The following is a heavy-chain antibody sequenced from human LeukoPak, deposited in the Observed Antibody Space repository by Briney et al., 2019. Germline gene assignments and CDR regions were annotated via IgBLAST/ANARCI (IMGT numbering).Heavy chain of an antibody. CDR2: IYYSGST. CDR3: ASVRRGFGESSKYYAYYYMGV. J-gene: IGHJ6*03. D-gene: IGHD3-10*01. CDR1: GFTLSTYA. V-gene: IGHV4-39*01. Sequence: GSLRLSCAASGFTLSTYAMGWVRQPPGKGLEWIGTIYYSGSTYYNPSLKSRVTISVDTSKNQFSLKLSSVTAADTAVYYCASVRRGFGESSKYYAYYYMGVWGKGTTVTISS.